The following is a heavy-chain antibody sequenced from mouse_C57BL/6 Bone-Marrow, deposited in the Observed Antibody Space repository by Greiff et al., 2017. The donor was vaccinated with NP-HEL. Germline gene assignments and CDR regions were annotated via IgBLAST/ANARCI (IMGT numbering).Heavy chain of an antibody. CDR2: ISDGGSYT. V-gene: IGHV5-4*01. CDR1: GFTFSSYA. J-gene: IGHJ4*01. D-gene: IGHD4-1*01. Sequence: DVMLVESGGGLVKPGGSLKLSCAASGFTFSSYAMSWVRQTPEKRLEWVATISDGGSYTYYPDNVKGRFTISRDNAKNNLYLQMSHLKSEDTAMYYCARELGQDYAMDYWGQGTSVTVSS. CDR3: ARELGQDYAMDY.